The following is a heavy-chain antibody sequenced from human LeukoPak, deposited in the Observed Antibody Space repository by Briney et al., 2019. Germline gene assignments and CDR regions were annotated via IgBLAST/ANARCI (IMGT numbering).Heavy chain of an antibody. J-gene: IGHJ4*02. CDR2: ISPYNGNT. V-gene: IGHV1-18*01. Sequence: ASVKVSCKASGYTFTSYGISWVRQAPGQGLEWMGWISPYNGNTNYAQKLQGRVTMTTDTSTSTAYMELRSLRSDDTAVYYCARDSYDSSGYLRDYWGQGTLVTVSS. CDR3: ARDSYDSSGYLRDY. D-gene: IGHD3-22*01. CDR1: GYTFTSYG.